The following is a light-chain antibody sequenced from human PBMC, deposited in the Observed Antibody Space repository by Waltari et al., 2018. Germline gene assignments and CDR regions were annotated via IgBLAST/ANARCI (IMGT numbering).Light chain of an antibody. CDR2: KSY. V-gene: IGKV1-5*03. J-gene: IGKJ4*01. CDR1: QIITTW. CDR3: QQYNDYPFT. Sequence: DIQMTQSPSTLSASIGDRVTITYRASQIITTWLAWYQQKPGKAPKLLIYKSYTLESGVPARFSGSGSGTEFTLTISSLQPDDFATYYCQQYNDYPFTFGGGTKVEI.